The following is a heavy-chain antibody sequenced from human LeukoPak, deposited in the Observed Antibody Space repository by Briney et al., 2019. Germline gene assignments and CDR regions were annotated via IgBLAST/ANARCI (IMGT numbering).Heavy chain of an antibody. CDR2: INSDGGST. V-gene: IGHV3-74*01. Sequence: GGSLRLSCAASGFTFSSYWMHWVRQAPGKGLVWVSRINSDGGSTNYADSVKGRFTISRDNAKNTLYLQMNSLRAEDTAVYYCARGTGYYLFDYWGQGTLVTVSS. CDR1: GFTFSSYW. D-gene: IGHD3-9*01. CDR3: ARGTGYYLFDY. J-gene: IGHJ4*02.